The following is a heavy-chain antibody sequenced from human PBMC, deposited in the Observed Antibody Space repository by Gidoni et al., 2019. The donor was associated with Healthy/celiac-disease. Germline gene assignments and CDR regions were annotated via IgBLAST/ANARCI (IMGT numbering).Heavy chain of an antibody. CDR3: ARESGVYYGMDV. V-gene: IGHV3-21*01. CDR1: GFPCSSYS. J-gene: IGHJ6*02. D-gene: IGHD1-26*01. CDR2: ISSSSSYI. Sequence: EVQLVESGGGLVKPGGSRRLSCAASGFPCSSYSMNWVRQAPGKGLEWLSSISSSSSYIYYAASVKGRFTISRDNAKNSLYLQMNSLRAEDTAVYYCARESGVYYGMDVWGQGTTVTVSS.